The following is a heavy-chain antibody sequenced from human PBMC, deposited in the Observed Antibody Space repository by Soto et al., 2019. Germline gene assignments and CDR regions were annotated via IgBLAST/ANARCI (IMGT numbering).Heavy chain of an antibody. CDR2: ISAYNGKT. CDR1: GYTFTSYG. D-gene: IGHD5-12*01. V-gene: IGHV1-18*01. Sequence: QVQLVQSGGEVKKPGASVKLSCTASGYTFTSYGISWVRQAPGQGLEWMGWISAYNGKTNYAQNVQGRVTMTTDTSTRTAYMALRSLRSHDTAVYYCARGGDVNYYHGMHVWGQGTTVTVSS. J-gene: IGHJ6*02. CDR3: ARGGDVNYYHGMHV.